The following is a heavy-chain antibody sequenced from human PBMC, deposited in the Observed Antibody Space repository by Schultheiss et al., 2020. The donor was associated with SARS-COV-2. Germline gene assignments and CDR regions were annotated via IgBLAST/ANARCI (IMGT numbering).Heavy chain of an antibody. V-gene: IGHV3-33*01. CDR2: IWYDGSNK. CDR3: ARDQWFSSSSNSSYYTTY. D-gene: IGHD2-2*02. Sequence: GGSLRLSCAASGFTFSSYGMHWVRQAPGKGLEWVAVIWYDGSNKYYADSVKGRFTISRDTSKNTLYLQMNSLRAEDTAVYYCARDQWFSSSSNSSYYTTYWGQGTLVTVSS. J-gene: IGHJ4*02. CDR1: GFTFSSYG.